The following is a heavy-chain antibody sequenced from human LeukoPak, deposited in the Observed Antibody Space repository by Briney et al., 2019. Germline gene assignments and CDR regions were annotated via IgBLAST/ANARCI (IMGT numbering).Heavy chain of an antibody. V-gene: IGHV1-69*06. D-gene: IGHD4-17*01. CDR3: ARVCYGDCDAFDI. Sequence: SVKVSCKASGGTFSSYAISWVRQAPGQGLEWMGGIIPIFGTANYAQKFQGRVTITADKSTSTAYTELSSLRSEDTAVYYCARVCYGDCDAFDIWGQGTMVTVSS. CDR1: GGTFSSYA. CDR2: IIPIFGTA. J-gene: IGHJ3*02.